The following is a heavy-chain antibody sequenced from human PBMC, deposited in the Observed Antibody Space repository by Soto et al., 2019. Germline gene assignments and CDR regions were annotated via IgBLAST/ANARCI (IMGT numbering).Heavy chain of an antibody. CDR3: ARDGAVAGTRWFDP. CDR1: GYNLTTYG. CDR2: ISCYDGNT. V-gene: IGHV1-18*01. J-gene: IGHJ5*02. Sequence: QVQLVQSGGEVKKPGASVKVSCKASGYNLTTYGISWVRQVAGQGLEWMGWISCYDGNTNYAQKRKGSVSMTIDTSGSTAYMEGRSLRSDDTAVYSCARDGAVAGTRWFDPWGQGTLVTVSS. D-gene: IGHD6-19*01.